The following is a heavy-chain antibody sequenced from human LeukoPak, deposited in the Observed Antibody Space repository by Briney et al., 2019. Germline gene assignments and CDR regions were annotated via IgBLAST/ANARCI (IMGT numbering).Heavy chain of an antibody. D-gene: IGHD6-13*01. CDR1: GFTFSSYA. V-gene: IGHV3-23*01. Sequence: GGSLRLSCAASGFTFSSYAMSWVRQAPGKGLEWVSAISGSGGSTYYADPVKGRFTISRDNSKNTLYLQMNSLRAEDTAVYYCAKVATYSSTLGYYYGMDVWGQGTTVTVSS. J-gene: IGHJ6*02. CDR3: AKVATYSSTLGYYYGMDV. CDR2: ISGSGGST.